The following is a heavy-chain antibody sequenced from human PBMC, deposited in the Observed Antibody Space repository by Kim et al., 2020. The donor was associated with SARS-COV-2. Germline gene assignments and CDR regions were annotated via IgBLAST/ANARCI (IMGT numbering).Heavy chain of an antibody. D-gene: IGHD2-2*01. J-gene: IGHJ4*02. CDR3: VNFVCCSRH. Sequence: GSTYYADSVKVRFTISRDNSKNTLYLQMSSLRAEDTAVYYCVNFVCCSRHWGQGTLVTVSS. CDR2: GST. V-gene: IGHV3-64D*06.